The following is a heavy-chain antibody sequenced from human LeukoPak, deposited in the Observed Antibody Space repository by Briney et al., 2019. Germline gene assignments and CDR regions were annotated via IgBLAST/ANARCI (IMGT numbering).Heavy chain of an antibody. Sequence: GGSLRLSCAASGFTFSSYSMNWVRQAPGKGLEWVSSISSSSSYIYYADSVKGRFNISRDNAKNSLYLQMNSLRAEDTAVYYCARSGLEWLLSYYYYYMDVWGKGTTVTVSS. CDR2: ISSSSSYI. D-gene: IGHD3-3*01. CDR1: GFTFSSYS. CDR3: ARSGLEWLLSYYYYYMDV. V-gene: IGHV3-21*01. J-gene: IGHJ6*03.